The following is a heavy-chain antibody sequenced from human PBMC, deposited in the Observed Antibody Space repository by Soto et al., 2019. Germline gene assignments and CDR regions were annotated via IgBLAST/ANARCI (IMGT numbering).Heavy chain of an antibody. J-gene: IGHJ4*02. Sequence: GGSLRLSCAASGFNFGNYGMSWVRQSPGKGLEWVSAISESGGSTYYAGSVKGRFTLSRDDSKNTLYLQLNSLRPDDTAVYYCARRSYCSSTGCDKLFDNWGQGTMVTVSS. CDR3: ARRSYCSSTGCDKLFDN. CDR1: GFNFGNYG. D-gene: IGHD2-2*02. CDR2: ISESGGST. V-gene: IGHV3-23*01.